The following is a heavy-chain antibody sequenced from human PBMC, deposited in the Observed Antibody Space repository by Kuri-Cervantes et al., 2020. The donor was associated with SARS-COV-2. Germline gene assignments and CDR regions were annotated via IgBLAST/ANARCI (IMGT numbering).Heavy chain of an antibody. Sequence: SETLSLTCTVSGGSISSSSYYWGWIRQPPGKGLEWIATIYYSGRTHYNPSLGDRLTISVDTSKNQFSLKLSSVTAADTAVYYCARDGVLLWFGELDVWGKGTTVTVSS. CDR2: IYYSGRT. D-gene: IGHD3-10*01. CDR3: ARDGVLLWFGELDV. V-gene: IGHV4-39*07. J-gene: IGHJ6*04. CDR1: GGSISSSSYY.